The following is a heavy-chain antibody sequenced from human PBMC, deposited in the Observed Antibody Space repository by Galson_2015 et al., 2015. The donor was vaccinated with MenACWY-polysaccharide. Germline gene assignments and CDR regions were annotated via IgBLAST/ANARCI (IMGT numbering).Heavy chain of an antibody. J-gene: IGHJ4*02. V-gene: IGHV3-23*01. CDR2: MRGSAGST. CDR3: ARLSGYTYRSPYYSDY. D-gene: IGHD5-12*01. CDR1: GFIFSSYG. Sequence: SLRLSCAAAGFIFSSYGMSWVRQAPGKGLEWVSSMRGSAGSTYYGDSVKGRFTISRDNSKNTLYLQMNSLRAEDTAIYYCARLSGYTYRSPYYSDYWGQGTLV.